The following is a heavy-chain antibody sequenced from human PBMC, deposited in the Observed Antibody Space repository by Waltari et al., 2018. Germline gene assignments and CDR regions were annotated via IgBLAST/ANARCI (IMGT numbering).Heavy chain of an antibody. J-gene: IGHJ4*02. Sequence: QVQLQQWGAGLLKPSETLSLTCAVYGGSFSGYYWSWIRQPPGKGLEWIGEINHSGSTNYNPSLKSRVTISVDTSKNQFALKLSSVTAADTAVYYCARVGSGYSYGLDYWGQGTLVTVSS. V-gene: IGHV4-34*01. CDR2: INHSGST. CDR3: ARVGSGYSYGLDY. D-gene: IGHD5-18*01. CDR1: GGSFSGYY.